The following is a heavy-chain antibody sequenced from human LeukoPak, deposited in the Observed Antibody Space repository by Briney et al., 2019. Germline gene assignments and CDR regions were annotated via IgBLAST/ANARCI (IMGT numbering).Heavy chain of an antibody. CDR3: AKELIVVLPVDAFDI. Sequence: GGSLRLSCAASGFTFSSYSMNWVRQAPGKGLEWVSSISSSSSYIYYADSVKGRFTISRDNAKNSLYLQMNSLRAEDTAVYYCAKELIVVLPVDAFDIWGQGTMVTVSS. CDR2: ISSSSSYI. D-gene: IGHD2-2*01. V-gene: IGHV3-21*01. J-gene: IGHJ3*02. CDR1: GFTFSSYS.